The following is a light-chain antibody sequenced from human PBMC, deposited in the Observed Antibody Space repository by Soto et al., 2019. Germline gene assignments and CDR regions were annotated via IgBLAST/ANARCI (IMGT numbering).Light chain of an antibody. CDR3: QQLSNWVCT. J-gene: IGKJ3*01. CDR2: DAS. Sequence: EIVLTQSPATLSLSPGERATLSCRASQSVSSYLAWYQQKPGQAPRLLIYDASNRATGIPARFSVSGSGTDFTLTLSSLEPEDFAVYYCQQLSNWVCTFGPGTKVDLK. CDR1: QSVSSY. V-gene: IGKV3-11*01.